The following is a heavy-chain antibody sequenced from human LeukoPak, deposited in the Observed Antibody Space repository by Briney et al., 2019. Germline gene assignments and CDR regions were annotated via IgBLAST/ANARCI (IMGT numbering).Heavy chain of an antibody. CDR3: AKDYAVGSIDY. V-gene: IGHV3-23*01. D-gene: IGHD3-16*01. CDR1: GFTFSGFA. J-gene: IGHJ4*02. CDR2: IIRSGEST. Sequence: PGGSLRLSCAASGFTFSGFAMSWSRQAPGKGLEWVSSIIRSGESTFYADSVRGRFTISRDNSKNTVSLQMESLRAEDTALYYCAKDYAVGSIDYWGQGTLVTVSS.